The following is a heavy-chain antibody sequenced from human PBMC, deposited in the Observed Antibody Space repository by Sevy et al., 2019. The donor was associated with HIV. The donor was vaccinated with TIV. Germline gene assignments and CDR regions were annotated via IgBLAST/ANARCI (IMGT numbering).Heavy chain of an antibody. Sequence: GGSLRLSCVASGFTFPIYSVLWVRQAPGKGLEWLTLISYDGNYKYYANSVKGRFTISRDNSNNILYLQMSSLGVEDTALYFCARVAVEYCTNDCYHRFDHWGLGTLVTVSS. D-gene: IGHD2-8*01. CDR2: ISYDGNYK. CDR1: GFTFPIYS. V-gene: IGHV3-30*04. CDR3: ARVAVEYCTNDCYHRFDH. J-gene: IGHJ4*02.